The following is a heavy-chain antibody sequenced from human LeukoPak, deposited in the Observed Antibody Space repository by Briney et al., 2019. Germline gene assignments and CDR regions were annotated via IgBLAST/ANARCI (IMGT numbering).Heavy chain of an antibody. CDR3: TKERGPMSATTERYSFDH. J-gene: IGHJ4*02. Sequence: PGGSLRLSCAASGFTFSDYGMHWVRQAPGKGLEWVTVISNEGRVQYYADSVKGRFTISRDNSENTVSLQMNSLRADDTAVYYCTKERGPMSATTERYSFDHWGRGTLVTLSS. V-gene: IGHV3-30*18. CDR2: ISNEGRVQ. CDR1: GFTFSDYG. D-gene: IGHD4-17*01.